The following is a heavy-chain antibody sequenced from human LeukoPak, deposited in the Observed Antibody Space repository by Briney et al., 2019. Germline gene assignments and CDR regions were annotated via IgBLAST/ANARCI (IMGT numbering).Heavy chain of an antibody. CDR3: ARDKGIVGATRDDAFDI. CDR2: IYYSGST. Sequence: SETLSLTCTVSGGSISSGDYYWSWIRQPPGKGLEWIGYIYYSGSTYYNPSLKSRVTISVDTSKNQFSLKLSSVTAADTAVYYCARDKGIVGATRDDAFDIWGQGTTVTVSS. D-gene: IGHD1-26*01. J-gene: IGHJ3*02. V-gene: IGHV4-30-4*08. CDR1: GGSISSGDYY.